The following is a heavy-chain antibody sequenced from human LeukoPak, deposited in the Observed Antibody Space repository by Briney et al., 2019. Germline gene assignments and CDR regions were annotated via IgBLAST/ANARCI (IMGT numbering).Heavy chain of an antibody. V-gene: IGHV3-7*01. D-gene: IGHD2/OR15-2a*01. CDR2: IKRDGSVT. CDR3: ARDLSGPDI. Sequence: GGSLRLSCAVSGFDFSTYWMTWVRQAPGKGLEWVANIKRDGSVTNYVDSVKGRFTISRDNAKNMLYLQMNSLRAEDTAVYYCARDLSGPDIWGQGTVVTVSS. J-gene: IGHJ3*02. CDR1: GFDFSTYW.